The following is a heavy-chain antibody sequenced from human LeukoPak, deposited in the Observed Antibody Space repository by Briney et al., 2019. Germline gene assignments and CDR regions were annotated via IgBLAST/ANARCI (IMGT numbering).Heavy chain of an antibody. Sequence: PSETLSLTCTVSGGSISSYYWSWIRQPPGKGLEWIGYIYYSGSTNYNPSLKSRVTISVDTSKNQFSLKLSSVTAADTAVYYCARRRWESPDAFDIWGQGTMVTVSS. D-gene: IGHD1-26*01. J-gene: IGHJ3*02. CDR1: GGSISSYY. CDR2: IYYSGST. CDR3: ARRRWESPDAFDI. V-gene: IGHV4-59*08.